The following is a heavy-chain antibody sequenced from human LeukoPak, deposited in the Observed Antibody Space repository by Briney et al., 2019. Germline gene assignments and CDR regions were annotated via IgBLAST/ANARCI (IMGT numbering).Heavy chain of an antibody. D-gene: IGHD2-15*01. Sequence: SETLSLTCAVYGGSFSGYYWSWIRQPPGKGLEWIGEINHRGSTNYNPSLKSRVTMSVDTSKNKFSLKLSSVTAAGTAVYYCARVICSGGSCRFDYWGQGTLVTVSS. CDR1: GGSFSGYY. CDR3: ARVICSGGSCRFDY. V-gene: IGHV4-34*01. CDR2: INHRGST. J-gene: IGHJ4*02.